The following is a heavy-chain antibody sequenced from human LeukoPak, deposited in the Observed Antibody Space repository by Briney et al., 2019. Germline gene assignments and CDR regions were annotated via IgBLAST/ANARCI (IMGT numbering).Heavy chain of an antibody. Sequence: GGSLRLSCAASGFTFSSYGMHWVRQAPGKGLEWVAVIWYDGSNKYYADSVKGRFTISRDNSKNTLYLQMNSLRAEDTAVYYCAKDAIKSDDIYYYYMDVWGTGTTVTVSS. CDR3: AKDAIKSDDIYYYYMDV. D-gene: IGHD3-22*01. J-gene: IGHJ6*03. CDR2: IWYDGSNK. CDR1: GFTFSSYG. V-gene: IGHV3-33*06.